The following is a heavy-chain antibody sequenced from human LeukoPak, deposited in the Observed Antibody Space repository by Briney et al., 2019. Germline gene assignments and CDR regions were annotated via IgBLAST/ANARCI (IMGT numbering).Heavy chain of an antibody. CDR2: VGGGGTNT. D-gene: IGHD2-21*01. V-gene: IGHV3-23*01. CDR3: AKDVRDSHRPIEH. J-gene: IGHJ4*02. Sequence: CPRLSCALSGFTFSDHAMNWVRQAPGQGLGWVSGVGGGGTNTDYAESVRRVFTTVRDNTKNSLYLQMDGLRVEDTANYYCAKDVRDSHRPIEHWGQGVLVTVSS. CDR1: GFTFSDHA.